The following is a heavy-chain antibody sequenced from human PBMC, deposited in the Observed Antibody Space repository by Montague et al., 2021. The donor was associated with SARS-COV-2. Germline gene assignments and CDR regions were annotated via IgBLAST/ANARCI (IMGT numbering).Heavy chain of an antibody. CDR2: ISWNSGSI. CDR1: GFTFDDYA. D-gene: IGHD5-24*01. CDR3: AKLPSRDGYNLRDY. J-gene: IGHJ4*02. V-gene: IGHV3-9*01. Sequence: SLRPSCAASGFTFDDYAMHWVRQAPGKGLEWVSGISWNSGSIGYADSVKGRFTISGDNAKNSLYLQMNSLRAEDTALYYCAKLPSRDGYNLRDYWGQGTLVTVSS.